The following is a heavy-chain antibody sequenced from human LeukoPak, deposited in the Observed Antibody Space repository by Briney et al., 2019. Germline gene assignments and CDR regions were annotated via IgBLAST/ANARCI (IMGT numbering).Heavy chain of an antibody. Sequence: PWGSLRLSCEASGFTFSSNGLHWVRQAPGKGLEWVAVILYDGINRYYADSVKGRFTISRDSSKNMLYLQMNSLRVEDTAVYYCARRPSLGYSDGPNYYYGMDVWGQGTTVTVSS. J-gene: IGHJ6*02. CDR2: ILYDGINR. D-gene: IGHD5-18*01. CDR1: GFTFSSNG. CDR3: ARRPSLGYSDGPNYYYGMDV. V-gene: IGHV3-33*01.